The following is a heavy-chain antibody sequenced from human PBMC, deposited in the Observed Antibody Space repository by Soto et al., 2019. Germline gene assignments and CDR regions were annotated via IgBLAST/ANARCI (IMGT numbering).Heavy chain of an antibody. CDR3: ARGKIVVVMTTGSARAFDI. J-gene: IGHJ3*02. CDR2: IYHSGST. V-gene: IGHV4-30-4*01. D-gene: IGHD3-22*01. Sequence: PSETLSLTCTVSGGSISSGDYCWSWIRQPPGKGLEWIGYIYHSGSTSYNPSLKNRATISVDTSKNQFSLKLSSVPAADTAVYYCARGKIVVVMTTGSARAFDIWGQGTMVTVSS. CDR1: GGSISSGDYC.